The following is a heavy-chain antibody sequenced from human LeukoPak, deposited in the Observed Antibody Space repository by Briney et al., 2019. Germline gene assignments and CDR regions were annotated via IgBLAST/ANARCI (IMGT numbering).Heavy chain of an antibody. CDR2: ISSSSSTI. D-gene: IGHD4-17*01. J-gene: IGHJ5*02. Sequence: GGSLRLSCAASGFTFSSYGMSWVRQAPGKGLEWVSYISSSSSTIYYADSVKGRFTISRDNAKNSLYLQLNSLRAEDTAVYYCARGSWRFDNGDSGFDPWGRGTLVTVSS. V-gene: IGHV3-48*01. CDR1: GFTFSSYG. CDR3: ARGSWRFDNGDSGFDP.